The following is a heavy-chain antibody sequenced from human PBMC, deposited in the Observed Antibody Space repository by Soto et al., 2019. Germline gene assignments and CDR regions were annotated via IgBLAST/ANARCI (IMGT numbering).Heavy chain of an antibody. CDR2: VSAFNGKS. CDR3: ARASGIGVGTIYY. V-gene: IGHV1-18*01. D-gene: IGHD3-22*01. J-gene: IGHJ4*02. CDR1: GYIFSNYG. Sequence: QIQLVQSGAEVKKPGASARVSCKASGYIFSNYGISWMRQVPGQGLEWMGWVSAFNGKSNYTQKFQGRVTITTDTSTKTGYMELRSLRSDDTAVYDCARASGIGVGTIYYWGQGTLVTVSS.